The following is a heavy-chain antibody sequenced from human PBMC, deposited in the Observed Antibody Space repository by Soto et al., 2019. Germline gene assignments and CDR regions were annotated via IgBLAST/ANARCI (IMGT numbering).Heavy chain of an antibody. V-gene: IGHV4-39*01. Sequence: SSETLSLTCTVSGGSISSNSYYWGWIRQSPGKGLEWIGSIYYSGSTYYSPSLNSRVTISVDTSNNQFSLKLTSVTAADTAVYYCARHSSGWYRFDYWGQGTLVTVSS. CDR1: GGSISSNSYY. D-gene: IGHD6-19*01. J-gene: IGHJ4*02. CDR2: IYYSGST. CDR3: ARHSSGWYRFDY.